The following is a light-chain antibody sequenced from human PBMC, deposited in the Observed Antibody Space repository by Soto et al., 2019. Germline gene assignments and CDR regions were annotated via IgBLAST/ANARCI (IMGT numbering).Light chain of an antibody. CDR1: SSDVGGSGL. CDR3: SSYAGSNNYV. V-gene: IGLV2-8*01. CDR2: AVS. J-gene: IGLJ1*01. Sequence: QSALTQPASVSGSPAQSITISCTGSSSDVGGSGLVSWYQFHPGKAPKLMIYAVSKRPSGVPDRFSGSKSGNTASLTVSGLQAEDEADYYCSSYAGSNNYVFGTGTKLTVL.